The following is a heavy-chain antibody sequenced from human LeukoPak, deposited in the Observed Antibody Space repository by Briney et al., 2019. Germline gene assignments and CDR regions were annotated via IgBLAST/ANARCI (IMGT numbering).Heavy chain of an antibody. CDR3: ARLPITMVRGVITPNWFDP. V-gene: IGHV4-59*08. J-gene: IGHJ5*02. CDR2: IYYSGST. CDR1: GGSISSYY. D-gene: IGHD3-10*01. Sequence: SETLSLTCTVSGGSISSYYWSWIRQPPGKGLEWIGYIYYSGSTNYNPSLKSRVTISVDTSKNQFSLKLSSVTAADTAVYYCARLPITMVRGVITPNWFDPWGQGTLVTVSS.